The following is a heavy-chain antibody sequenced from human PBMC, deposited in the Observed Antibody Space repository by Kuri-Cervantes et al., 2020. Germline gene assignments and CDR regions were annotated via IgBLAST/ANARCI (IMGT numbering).Heavy chain of an antibody. CDR2: ISGSGGST. CDR3: ASETLYYYDSSGYHN. J-gene: IGHJ4*02. V-gene: IGHV3-23*01. D-gene: IGHD3-22*01. CDR1: GFTFSSYA. Sequence: GGSLRLPCAASGFTFSSYAMSWVRQAPGKGLEWVSAISGSGGSTYYADSVKGRFTISRDNSKNTPYLQMNSLRAEDTAVYYCASETLYYYDSSGYHNWGQGTLVTVSS.